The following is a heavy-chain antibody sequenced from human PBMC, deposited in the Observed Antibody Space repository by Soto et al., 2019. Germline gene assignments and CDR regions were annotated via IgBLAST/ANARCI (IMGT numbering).Heavy chain of an antibody. Sequence: SETLSLTCTVSGGSISSSSYYWGWIRQPPGKGLEWIGSIYYSGSTYYNPSLKSRVTISVDTSKNQFSLKLSSVTAADTAVYYCARNHVGTTVVTPISAIDYWGQGTLVTVSS. CDR1: GGSISSSSYY. D-gene: IGHD2-21*02. CDR3: ARNHVGTTVVTPISAIDY. J-gene: IGHJ4*02. V-gene: IGHV4-39*01. CDR2: IYYSGST.